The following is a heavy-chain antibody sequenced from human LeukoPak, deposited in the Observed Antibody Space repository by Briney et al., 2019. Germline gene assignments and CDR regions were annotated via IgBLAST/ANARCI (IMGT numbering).Heavy chain of an antibody. V-gene: IGHV1-69*04. CDR1: GYTFTSYA. D-gene: IGHD6-19*01. J-gene: IGHJ5*02. CDR3: AREGIAVAGTSWFDP. Sequence: SVKVSCKASGYTFTSYAISWVRQAPGQGLEWMGRIIPILGIANYAQKFQGRVTITADKSTSTAYMELSSLRSEDTAVYYCAREGIAVAGTSWFDPWGQGTLVTVSS. CDR2: IIPILGIA.